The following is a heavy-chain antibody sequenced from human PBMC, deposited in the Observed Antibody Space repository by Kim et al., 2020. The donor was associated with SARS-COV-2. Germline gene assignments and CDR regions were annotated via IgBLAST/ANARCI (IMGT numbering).Heavy chain of an antibody. Sequence: GGSLRLSCAASGFTFSNAWMSWVRQAPGKGLEWVGRIKRKTDGGTTDYAAPVKGRFTISRDDSKNTLYLQMNSLKTEDTAVYYCTTDQGRTIFGVVILHYGMDVWGQGTTVTVSS. CDR3: TTDQGRTIFGVVILHYGMDV. D-gene: IGHD3-3*01. CDR2: IKRKTDGGTT. J-gene: IGHJ6*01. CDR1: GFTFSNAW. V-gene: IGHV3-15*01.